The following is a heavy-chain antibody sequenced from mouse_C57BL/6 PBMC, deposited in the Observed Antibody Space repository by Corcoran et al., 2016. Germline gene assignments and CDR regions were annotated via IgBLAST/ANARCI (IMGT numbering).Heavy chain of an antibody. Sequence: QVQLQQSGAELVKPGASVKISCKASGYAFSSYWMNWVKQRPGKGLEWIGQIYPGDGDTNYNGKFKGKATLTADKSSSTAYMQLSSLTSEDSAVYFCASPDYGSSHGGFAYWGQGTLVTVSA. D-gene: IGHD1-1*01. CDR1: GYAFSSYW. J-gene: IGHJ3*01. CDR3: ASPDYGSSHGGFAY. CDR2: IYPGDGDT. V-gene: IGHV1-80*01.